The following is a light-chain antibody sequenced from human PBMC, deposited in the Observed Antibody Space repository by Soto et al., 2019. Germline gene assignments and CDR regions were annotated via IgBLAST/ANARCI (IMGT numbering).Light chain of an antibody. Sequence: DIVMTQSPDSLAVSLGERATINCKSSQSVLYSSNNKNYLAWYQQKPGQPPKLLIYWASTRESGVPDRFSGSGSGTDFSLTISSLQAEDVAVYYCHHYFSPPYTFGQGTKLEIK. V-gene: IGKV4-1*01. CDR3: HHYFSPPYT. CDR1: QSVLYSSNNKNY. J-gene: IGKJ2*01. CDR2: WAS.